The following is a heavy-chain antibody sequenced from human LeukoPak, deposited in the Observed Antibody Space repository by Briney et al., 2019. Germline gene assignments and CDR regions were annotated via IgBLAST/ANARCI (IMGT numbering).Heavy chain of an antibody. J-gene: IGHJ6*03. D-gene: IGHD2-15*01. V-gene: IGHV1-46*01. Sequence: GASVKVSCKASGYTFTSYYMHWVRQAPGQGLEWMGRINPSGGSTSYAQKFQGRVTMTRDTSTSTVYMELSSLRSEDTAVYYCARPRRRGYCSGGSCPMDVWGKGTTVTVSS. CDR2: INPSGGST. CDR1: GYTFTSYY. CDR3: ARPRRRGYCSGGSCPMDV.